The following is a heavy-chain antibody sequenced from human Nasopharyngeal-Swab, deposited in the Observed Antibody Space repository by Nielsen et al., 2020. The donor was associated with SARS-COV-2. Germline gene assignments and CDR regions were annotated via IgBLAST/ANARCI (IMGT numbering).Heavy chain of an antibody. J-gene: IGHJ3*02. Sequence: GESLKISCAASGFTFSSYAMSWVRQAPGKGLEWVSAISGSGGSTYYADSVKGRFTISRDNSKNTLYLQMNSLRAEDTSVYYCAKDGCSGGSCYSPTAFDIWGQGTMVTVSS. CDR3: AKDGCSGGSCYSPTAFDI. V-gene: IGHV3-23*01. D-gene: IGHD2-15*01. CDR1: GFTFSSYA. CDR2: ISGSGGST.